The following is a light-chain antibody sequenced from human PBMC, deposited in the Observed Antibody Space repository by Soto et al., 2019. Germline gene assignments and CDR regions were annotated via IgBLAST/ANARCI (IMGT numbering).Light chain of an antibody. V-gene: IGKV3-15*01. J-gene: IGKJ4*02. Sequence: EIVMTQSPATLSVSLGERATLSCRASQSVSSNLAWYQQKPGQAPRLLIFGASTRATGIPARFSGSGSGTEFTLTISSLQSEDFAVYHCRHYNALPLTFGGGTKVEI. CDR3: RHYNALPLT. CDR1: QSVSSN. CDR2: GAS.